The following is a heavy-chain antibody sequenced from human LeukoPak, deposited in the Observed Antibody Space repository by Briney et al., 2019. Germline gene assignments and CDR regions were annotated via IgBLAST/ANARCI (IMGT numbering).Heavy chain of an antibody. D-gene: IGHD6-19*01. Sequence: GASVKVFCKASGYTFTSYYMHWLRQAPGQGLEWMGIINPSGGSTSYAQKFQGRVTMTRDTSTSTVYMELSSLRSEDTAVYYCARVRSKLTVAVDYWGQGTLVTVSS. J-gene: IGHJ4*02. CDR3: ARVRSKLTVAVDY. CDR2: INPSGGST. V-gene: IGHV1-46*01. CDR1: GYTFTSYY.